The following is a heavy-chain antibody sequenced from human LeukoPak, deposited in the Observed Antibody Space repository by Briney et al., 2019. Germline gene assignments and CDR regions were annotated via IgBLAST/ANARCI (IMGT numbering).Heavy chain of an antibody. J-gene: IGHJ4*02. V-gene: IGHV3-20*04. CDR2: INWNGGST. CDR1: GFTFDDYG. Sequence: GGSLRLSCAASGFTFDDYGMSGVRQAPGKGLECGSGINWNGGSTGYADSVKGRFPISRDNAKNSLYLQMNSLRAEDTALYYCARVRGIQLPFDYWGQGTLVTVSS. CDR3: ARVRGIQLPFDY. D-gene: IGHD5-18*01.